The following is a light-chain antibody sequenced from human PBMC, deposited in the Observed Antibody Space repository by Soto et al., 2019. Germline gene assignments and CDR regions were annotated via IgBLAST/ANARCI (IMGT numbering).Light chain of an antibody. CDR3: TSYTSSSTYD. V-gene: IGLV2-14*01. Sequence: QSVLTQPASVSGSPGQSITVSCTGTSSDVGGYDYVSWYQQHPGNAPKLLISDVTNRPSGVSNRFSGSKSGNTASLTISGLQTEDEADYYCTSYTSSSTYDFGTGTKVPVL. J-gene: IGLJ1*01. CDR2: DVT. CDR1: SSDVGGYDY.